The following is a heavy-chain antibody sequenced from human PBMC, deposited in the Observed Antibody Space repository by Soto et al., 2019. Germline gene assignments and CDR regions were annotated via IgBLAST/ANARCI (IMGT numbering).Heavy chain of an antibody. CDR1: GFTVSSNY. CDR2: IYSGGST. J-gene: IGHJ3*02. D-gene: IGHD4-4*01. CDR3: ARDSTVTTLNAFDI. Sequence: GGSLRLSCAASGFTVSSNYMSWVRQAPGKGLERVSVIYSGGSTYYADSVKGRFTISRHNSKNTLYLQMNSLRAEDTAVYYCARDSTVTTLNAFDIWGQGTMVTVSS. V-gene: IGHV3-53*04.